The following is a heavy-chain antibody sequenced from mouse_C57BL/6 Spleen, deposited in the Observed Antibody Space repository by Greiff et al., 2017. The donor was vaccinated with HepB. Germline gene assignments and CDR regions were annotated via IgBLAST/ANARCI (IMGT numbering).Heavy chain of an antibody. Sequence: DVKLVESVAELVRPGASVKLSCTASGFNIKNTYMHWVKQRPEQGLEWIGRIDPANGNTKYAPKFQGKATITADTSSNTAYLQLSSLTSEDTAIYYCARYYDYDEGYAMDYWGQGTSVTVSS. V-gene: IGHV14-3*01. CDR2: IDPANGNT. CDR1: GFNIKNTY. CDR3: ARYYDYDEGYAMDY. D-gene: IGHD2-4*01. J-gene: IGHJ4*01.